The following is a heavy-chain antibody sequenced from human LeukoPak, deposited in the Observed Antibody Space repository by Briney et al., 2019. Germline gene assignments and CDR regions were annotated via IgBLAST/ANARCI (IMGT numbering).Heavy chain of an antibody. Sequence: GGSLRLSCAASGFMLSSTWMHWVRQAPGKGLVWVSRINSDATSTSYADSVKGRFTISRDNAKNTLYLQMNSLRAEDTAVYYCARVEGSSSSFVRYWGQGTLVTVSS. CDR2: INSDATST. CDR1: GFMLSSTW. V-gene: IGHV3-74*01. D-gene: IGHD6-6*01. J-gene: IGHJ4*02. CDR3: ARVEGSSSSFVRY.